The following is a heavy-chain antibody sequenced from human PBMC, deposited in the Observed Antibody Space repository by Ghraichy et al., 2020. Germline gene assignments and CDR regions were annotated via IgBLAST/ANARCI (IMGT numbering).Heavy chain of an antibody. CDR1: GDSVSSGGYY. V-gene: IGHV4-31*03. D-gene: IGHD4-17*01. J-gene: IGHJ6*02. CDR3: AREATVATLTYGLDV. Sequence: QTLSLTCTVSGDSVSSGGYYWSWIRQHPGKGPEWIGCVYYSVYTHFNPSLKSRLNISIDTSKNLFSLELNSVTATDTAVYYCAREATVATLTYGLDVWGQGTTVTVSS. CDR2: VYYSVYT.